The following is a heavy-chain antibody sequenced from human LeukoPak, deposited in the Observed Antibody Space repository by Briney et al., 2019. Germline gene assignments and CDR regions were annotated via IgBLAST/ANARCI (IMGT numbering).Heavy chain of an antibody. CDR3: ARVIFNWFDP. CDR1: GGSIDTRSYS. D-gene: IGHD3-3*02. V-gene: IGHV4-39*07. Sequence: SETLSLTCTVSGGSIDTRSYSWGWVRQPPGRGLECIGSVHNSGRTYYNPSLKSRVTISVDRSKNQFSLKLSSVTAADTAVYYCARVIFNWFDPWGQGTLVTVSS. J-gene: IGHJ5*02. CDR2: VHNSGRT.